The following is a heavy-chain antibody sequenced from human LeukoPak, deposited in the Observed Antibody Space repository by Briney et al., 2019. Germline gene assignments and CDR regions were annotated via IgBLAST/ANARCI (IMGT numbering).Heavy chain of an antibody. CDR3: ARDRPLDPFDI. J-gene: IGHJ3*02. V-gene: IGHV1-2*02. CDR2: INPNTYGT. CDR1: GYTFNGYS. Sequence: ASVKVSCKTSGYTFNGYSIQWVRQAPGQGLEWMGWINPNTYGTNYAQGFQGRVTMTSDTSISTACMELSSLTYDDTAVYYCARDRPLDPFDIWGEGTMVIVSS.